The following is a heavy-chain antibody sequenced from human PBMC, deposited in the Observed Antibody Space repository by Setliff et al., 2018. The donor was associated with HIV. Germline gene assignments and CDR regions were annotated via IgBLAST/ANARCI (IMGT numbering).Heavy chain of an antibody. CDR1: GGSISSYY. D-gene: IGHD1-1*01. Sequence: PEETLSLTCPVSGGSISSYYWSWIRQPPGKGLEWIGYISYSGSTNYNPSLKSRVTILVDTSKNHFSLKLTPVTAADTAVYYCARGPTRFYFDYWGQGTLVTVSS. CDR2: ISYSGST. V-gene: IGHV4-59*01. CDR3: ARGPTRFYFDY. J-gene: IGHJ4*02.